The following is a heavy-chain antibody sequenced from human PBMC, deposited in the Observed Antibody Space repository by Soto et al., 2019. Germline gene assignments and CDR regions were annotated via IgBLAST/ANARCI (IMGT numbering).Heavy chain of an antibody. Sequence: ASVKVSCKVSGYTLTELSMHWVRQAPGKGLEWMGGFDPEDGETIYAQKFQGRVTMTEDTSTDTAYMELSSLRSEDTAVYYCATPRAVRGVIITGEIGMDVWGQGTTVTVSS. CDR2: FDPEDGET. V-gene: IGHV1-24*01. CDR3: ATPRAVRGVIITGEIGMDV. CDR1: GYTLTELS. J-gene: IGHJ6*02. D-gene: IGHD3-10*01.